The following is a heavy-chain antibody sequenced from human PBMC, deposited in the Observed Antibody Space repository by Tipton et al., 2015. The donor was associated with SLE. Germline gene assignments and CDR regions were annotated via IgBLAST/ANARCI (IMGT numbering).Heavy chain of an antibody. CDR2: IYYSGST. CDR3: ARHLKQLTYFDY. J-gene: IGHJ4*02. Sequence: TLSLTCTVSGGSISSSSYYWGWIRQPPGKGLEWIGSIYYSGSTYYNPSLKSRVTISVDTSKNQFSLKLSSVTAADTAVYYCARHLKQLTYFDYWGQGTLVTVSS. CDR1: GGSISSSSYY. D-gene: IGHD6-13*01. V-gene: IGHV4-39*01.